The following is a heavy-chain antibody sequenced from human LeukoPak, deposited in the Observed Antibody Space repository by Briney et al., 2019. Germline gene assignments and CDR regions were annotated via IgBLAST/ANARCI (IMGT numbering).Heavy chain of an antibody. CDR3: AKDDVPSNWGTLGLFDY. J-gene: IGHJ4*02. CDR2: VSGSGGST. V-gene: IGHV3-23*01. Sequence: GGSLRLSCAASGFSFSTYAMNWVRQAPGRGLEWVSAVSGSGGSTYYADSVKGRFTISRDNSKNTLYLQMNSLRAEDTAVYYCAKDDVPSNWGTLGLFDYWGQGALVTVSS. CDR1: GFSFSTYA. D-gene: IGHD7-27*01.